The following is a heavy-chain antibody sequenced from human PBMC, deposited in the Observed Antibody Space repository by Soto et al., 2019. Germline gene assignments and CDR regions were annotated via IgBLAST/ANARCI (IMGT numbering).Heavy chain of an antibody. J-gene: IGHJ4*02. Sequence: LRLSCAASGFTFSIYAMTWVRQAPGKGLEWVSTTGATGRTTYYADSVKGRFTVSRDNSKNTLDLQMSSLRAEDTAVYYCATVHNTSRSFDYWGQGTLVTVSS. CDR3: ATVHNTSRSFDY. CDR2: TGATGRTT. CDR1: GFTFSIYA. D-gene: IGHD1-20*01. V-gene: IGHV3-23*01.